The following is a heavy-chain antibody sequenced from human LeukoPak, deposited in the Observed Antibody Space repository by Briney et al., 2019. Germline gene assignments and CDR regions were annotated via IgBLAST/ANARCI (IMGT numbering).Heavy chain of an antibody. D-gene: IGHD1-1*01. CDR1: GGTFSSYA. Sequence: SVKVSCKASGGTFSSYAISWVRQAPGQGLEWMGGIIPIFGTATYAQKFQGRVTITADESTSTAYVELSSLRSEDTAGYYCARGKLEDGGYFDYWGQGTLVTVSS. J-gene: IGHJ4*02. CDR3: ARGKLEDGGYFDY. CDR2: IIPIFGTA. V-gene: IGHV1-69*13.